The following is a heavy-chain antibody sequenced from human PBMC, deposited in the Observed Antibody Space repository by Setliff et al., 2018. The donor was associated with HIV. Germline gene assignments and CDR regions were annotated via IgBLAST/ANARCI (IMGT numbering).Heavy chain of an antibody. CDR2: IDHSGST. CDR3: AREKGYSDTRGHYYGGVFEN. D-gene: IGHD3-22*01. J-gene: IGHJ4*02. Sequence: PSETLSLTCAVSGYSISSGYYWGWIRQPPGKGLEWIGEIDHSGSTNYNPSLKSRITMSVDTSKNQFYLKLRSVTAADTAVYYCAREKGYSDTRGHYYGGVFENCGQGTLVTVSS. CDR1: GYSISSGYY. V-gene: IGHV4-38-2*01.